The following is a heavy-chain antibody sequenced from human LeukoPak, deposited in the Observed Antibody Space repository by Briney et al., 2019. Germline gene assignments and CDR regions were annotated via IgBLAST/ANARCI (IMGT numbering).Heavy chain of an antibody. CDR2: ISSSSSYI. Sequence: PGGSLRLSCAASGFTFSSYSMNWVRQAPGKGLEWVSSISSSSSYIYYADSVKGRFTISRDNAKNSLYLQMNSLRAEDTAVYYCARDLRYCSSTSCYWDYYYYYYMDVWGKGTTVTVSS. CDR3: ARDLRYCSSTSCYWDYYYYYYMDV. J-gene: IGHJ6*03. V-gene: IGHV3-21*01. D-gene: IGHD2-2*01. CDR1: GFTFSSYS.